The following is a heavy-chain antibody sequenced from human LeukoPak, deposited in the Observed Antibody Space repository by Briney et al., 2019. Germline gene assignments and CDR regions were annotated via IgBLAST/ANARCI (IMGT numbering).Heavy chain of an antibody. V-gene: IGHV3-23*01. D-gene: IGHD2-8*01. CDR3: AKGDKGYCTNGVCLFDY. J-gene: IGHJ4*02. CDR2: ISGSGGST. CDR1: GFTFSSYA. Sequence: GGSLRLSCVASGFTFSSYAMSWVRQAPGKGLEWGSAISGSGGSTYYADSVKGRFTISRDNSKNTLYLQMNSLRAEGTAVYYCAKGDKGYCTNGVCLFDYWGQGTLVTVSS.